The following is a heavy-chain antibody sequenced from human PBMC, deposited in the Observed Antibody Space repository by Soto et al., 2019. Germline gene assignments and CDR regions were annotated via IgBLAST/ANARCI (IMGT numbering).Heavy chain of an antibody. Sequence: SVKVSCKASGGTFSSYTISWVRQAPGQGLEWMGRIIPILGIANYAQKFQGRVTITADKSTSTAYMELSSLRSEDTAVYYCARDSSGLYDAFDIWGQGTMVTVSS. J-gene: IGHJ3*02. V-gene: IGHV1-69*04. CDR1: GGTFSSYT. CDR2: IIPILGIA. CDR3: ARDSSGLYDAFDI. D-gene: IGHD6-19*01.